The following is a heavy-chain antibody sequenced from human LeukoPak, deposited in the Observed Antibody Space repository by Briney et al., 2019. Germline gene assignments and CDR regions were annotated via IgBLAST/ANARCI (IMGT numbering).Heavy chain of an antibody. CDR3: ARERNAGSGNNWFDP. V-gene: IGHV3-30-3*01. J-gene: IGHJ5*02. Sequence: PGRSLRLSCAASGFTFSSYAIHWVRQAPGKGLEWVAVISFDGNNKYYADSVKGRFTISRDNSKDTLYLKMYSLRGEDTAVYYCARERNAGSGNNWFDPWGQGTLVTVSS. D-gene: IGHD1-1*01. CDR2: ISFDGNNK. CDR1: GFTFSSYA.